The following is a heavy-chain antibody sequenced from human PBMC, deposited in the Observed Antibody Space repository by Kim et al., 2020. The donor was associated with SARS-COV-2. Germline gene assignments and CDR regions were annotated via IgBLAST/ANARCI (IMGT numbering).Heavy chain of an antibody. CDR3: ARATTTIFGMVSEFDY. V-gene: IGHV4-31*02. Sequence: PSLKSRVTISVDTSKNQFSLKLSSVTAADTAVYYCARATTTIFGMVSEFDYWGQGTLVTVSS. J-gene: IGHJ4*02. D-gene: IGHD3-3*01.